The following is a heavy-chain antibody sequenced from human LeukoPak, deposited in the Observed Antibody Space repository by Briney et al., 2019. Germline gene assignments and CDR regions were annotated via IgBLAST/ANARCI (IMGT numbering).Heavy chain of an antibody. D-gene: IGHD1-14*01. V-gene: IGHV3-33*01. CDR2: IWYDGSNK. Sequence: GRSLRLSCAAPGITFSSLGMHWLRQAPGKGLEWVAFIWYDGSNKYYADSVKGRFTISRDNSKNTLYLQMNSLRAEDTAVYYCARDGTLTAGPFDPWGRGTLVTVSS. CDR1: GITFSSLG. J-gene: IGHJ5*02. CDR3: ARDGTLTAGPFDP.